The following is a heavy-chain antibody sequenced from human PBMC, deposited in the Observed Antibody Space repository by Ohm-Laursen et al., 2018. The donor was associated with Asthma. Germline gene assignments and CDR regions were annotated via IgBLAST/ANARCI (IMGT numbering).Heavy chain of an antibody. CDR2: ISYDGSNK. Sequence: SLRLSCAASGFTFSSYAMHWVRQAPGKGLEWVAVISYDGSNKYYADSVKGRFTISRDNSKNTLYLQMNSLRAEDTAVYYCAREARGDVVVPASGWFDPWGQGTLVTVSS. V-gene: IGHV3-30-3*01. CDR3: AREARGDVVVPASGWFDP. CDR1: GFTFSSYA. D-gene: IGHD2-2*01. J-gene: IGHJ5*02.